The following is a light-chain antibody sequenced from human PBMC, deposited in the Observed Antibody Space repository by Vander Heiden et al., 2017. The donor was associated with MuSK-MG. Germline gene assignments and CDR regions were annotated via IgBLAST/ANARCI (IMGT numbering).Light chain of an antibody. J-gene: IGLJ2*01. CDR2: QDS. V-gene: IGLV3-1*01. CDR1: KLGDKY. Sequence: SYELTQPHSVSVSPGQTASITCSGDKLGDKYACWYQQKPGQSPVLVIYQDSKRPSGIPERFSGSNSGNTATLTISGTQAMDEADYYCQAWDSSTGVVFGGGTKLTVL. CDR3: QAWDSSTGVV.